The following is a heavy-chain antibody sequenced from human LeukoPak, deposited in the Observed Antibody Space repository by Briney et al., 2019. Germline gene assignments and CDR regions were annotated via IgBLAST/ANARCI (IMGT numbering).Heavy chain of an antibody. Sequence: PSETLSLTCAVYGGSFSGYYWSWIRQPPGKGLEWIGEINHSGSTNYNPSLKSRVTISLDTSKNQISLKLSSVTAADTAVYYCARRVAAGSIDPWGQGALVTVSS. J-gene: IGHJ5*02. CDR1: GGSFSGYY. CDR2: INHSGST. CDR3: ARRVAAGSIDP. V-gene: IGHV4-34*01. D-gene: IGHD2-15*01.